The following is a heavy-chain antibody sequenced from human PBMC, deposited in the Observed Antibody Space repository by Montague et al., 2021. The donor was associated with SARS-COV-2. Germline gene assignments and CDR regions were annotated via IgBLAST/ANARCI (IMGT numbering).Heavy chain of an antibody. CDR2: INYGGST. CDR3: ARGAPGY. D-gene: IGHD1-1*01. CDR1: GGSFSGYH. Sequence: SETLSLTCAVYGGSFSGYHWTWIRQSPGGGLEWIGQINYGGSTXYNPSLRSRVIISIDTSKNQFSLKLTSVTAADTAVYYCARGAPGYWGQGTLVTVSS. J-gene: IGHJ4*02. V-gene: IGHV4-34*01.